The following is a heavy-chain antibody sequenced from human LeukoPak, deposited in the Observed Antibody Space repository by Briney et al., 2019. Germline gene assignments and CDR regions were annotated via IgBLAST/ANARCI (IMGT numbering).Heavy chain of an antibody. CDR2: ISAYNGNT. CDR3: ERVSAAAAYNWFDP. CDR1: GYTFTSYG. Sequence: ASVKVSCKASGYTFTSYGIRWVRQAPGQGLEWMGWISAYNGNTNYAQKLQGRVTMTTDTSTSTAYMELRSLRSDDTAVYYCERVSAAAAYNWFDPWGQGTLVTVSS. J-gene: IGHJ5*02. D-gene: IGHD6-13*01. V-gene: IGHV1-18*01.